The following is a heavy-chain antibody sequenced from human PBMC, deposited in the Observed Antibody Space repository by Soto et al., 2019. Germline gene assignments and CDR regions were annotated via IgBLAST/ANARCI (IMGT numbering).Heavy chain of an antibody. CDR3: ARDRLMYNWYDFPSYYYGMDV. CDR2: ISYDGSNK. CDR1: GFTFSSYA. Sequence: QVQLVESGGGVVQPGRSLRLSCAASGFTFSSYAMHWVRQAPGKGLEWVAVISYDGSNKYYADSVKGRFTISRDNSKNTLYLQMISRRAEDTAVYYCARDRLMYNWYDFPSYYYGMDVWGQGTTVTVSS. D-gene: IGHD1-1*01. V-gene: IGHV3-30-3*01. J-gene: IGHJ6*02.